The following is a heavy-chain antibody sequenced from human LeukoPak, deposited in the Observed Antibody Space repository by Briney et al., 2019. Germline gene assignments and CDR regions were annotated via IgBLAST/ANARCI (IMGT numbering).Heavy chain of an antibody. CDR2: ISYDGSNK. CDR3: AKDIVTVVGTGAFDY. Sequence: GGSLRLSCAASGFTFSSYGMHWVRQAPGKGLEWVAGISYDGSNKYYADSVKGRFTISIDNSKNTLYLQMNSLRAEDTAVYYCAKDIVTVVGTGAFDYWGQGTLVTVSS. D-gene: IGHD6-19*01. J-gene: IGHJ4*02. V-gene: IGHV3-30*18. CDR1: GFTFSSYG.